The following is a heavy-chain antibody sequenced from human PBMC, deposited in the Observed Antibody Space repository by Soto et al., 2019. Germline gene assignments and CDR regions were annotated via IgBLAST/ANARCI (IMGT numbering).Heavy chain of an antibody. CDR3: TIGSWSGEVFDI. J-gene: IGHJ3*02. CDR1: GGTFSTYS. D-gene: IGHD2-21*01. V-gene: IGHV1-69*02. CDR2: IIPILGIA. Sequence: QVQLVQSGAEVKKPGSSVKVSCKASGGTFSTYSMFWVRQAPGQGLEWMGRIIPILGIANYAQKFQGRGTITADKATSTAYMELSSLRSEDTALYYCTIGSWSGEVFDIWGQGTMVTVSS.